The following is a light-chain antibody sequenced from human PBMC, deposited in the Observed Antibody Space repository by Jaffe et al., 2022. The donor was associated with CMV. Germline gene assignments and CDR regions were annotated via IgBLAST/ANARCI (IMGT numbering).Light chain of an antibody. CDR2: GAS. CDR1: QTVSSNF. V-gene: IGKV3-20*01. Sequence: EIVLTQSPGTLSLSPGERATLSCRASQTVSSNFLAWYQQKPGQAPTLLIYGASTRATGIPDRFTGSGSETDFTLTINRLEPEDFAVYYCHQYGRSPPYTFGQGTKLEIK. CDR3: HQYGRSPPYT. J-gene: IGKJ2*01.